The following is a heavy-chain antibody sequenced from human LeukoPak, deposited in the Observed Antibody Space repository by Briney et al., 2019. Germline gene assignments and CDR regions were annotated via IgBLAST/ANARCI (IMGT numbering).Heavy chain of an antibody. CDR1: GFTFSSYA. CDR2: IGGNGGST. V-gene: IGHV3-23*01. J-gene: IGHJ6*02. D-gene: IGHD3-10*02. CDR3: ARDLHYYVAMDV. Sequence: GGSLRLSCAASGFTFSSYAMSWVRQAPGKGLEWVSTIGGNGGSTYYADSVKGRFTISRDNSKNTLYLQMNSLRAEDTAVYYCARDLHYYVAMDVWGQGTTVTVSS.